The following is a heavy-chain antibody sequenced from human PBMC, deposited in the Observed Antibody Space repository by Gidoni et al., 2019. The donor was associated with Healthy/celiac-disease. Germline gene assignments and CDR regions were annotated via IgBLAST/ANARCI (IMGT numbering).Heavy chain of an antibody. D-gene: IGHD3-22*01. Sequence: QLQLQESGPGLVKPSETLSLTCTVPGGSISSSSYYWGWIRQPPGKGLEWIGSIYYSGSTYYNPSLKSRVTISVDTSKNQFSLKLSSVTAADTAVYYCARHSGSYYYDSSGYYPFDYWGQGTLVTVSS. J-gene: IGHJ4*02. CDR2: IYYSGST. CDR1: GGSISSSSYY. CDR3: ARHSGSYYYDSSGYYPFDY. V-gene: IGHV4-39*01.